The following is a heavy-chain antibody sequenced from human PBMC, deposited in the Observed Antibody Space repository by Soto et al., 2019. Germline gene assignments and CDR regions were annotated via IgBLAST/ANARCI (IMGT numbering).Heavy chain of an antibody. CDR3: ARGGYCTNGVCSPYYYYYYGMDV. J-gene: IGHJ6*02. CDR1: GGSFSGYY. D-gene: IGHD2-8*01. CDR2: INHSGST. V-gene: IGHV4-34*01. Sequence: LSLTCAVYGGSFSGYYWSWIRQPPGKGLEWIGEINHSGSTNYNPSLKSRVTISVDTSKNQFSLKLSSVTAADTAVYYCARGGYCTNGVCSPYYYYYYGMDVWGQGTTVTVSS.